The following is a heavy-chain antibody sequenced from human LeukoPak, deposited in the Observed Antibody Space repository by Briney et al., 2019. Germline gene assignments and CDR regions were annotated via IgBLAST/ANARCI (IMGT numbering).Heavy chain of an antibody. D-gene: IGHD1-1*01. CDR2: IHYTGKK. CDR1: GDSLTAYY. J-gene: IGHJ4*02. V-gene: IGHV4-59*03. Sequence: PSETLSLTCSVSGDSLTAYYWNWVRQLPGKGLEWIGYIHYTGKKYYNPSLKSRITMSVDTSKSQFSLILSSVTAADTAVYYCAKWHERLLAFDSWGQGTLVTVSS. CDR3: AKWHERLLAFDS.